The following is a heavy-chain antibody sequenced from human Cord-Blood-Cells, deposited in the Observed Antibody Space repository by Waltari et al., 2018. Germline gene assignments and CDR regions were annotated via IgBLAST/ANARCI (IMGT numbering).Heavy chain of an antibody. CDR3: AKDPYSSSYYFDY. Sequence: QVQLVELGGGVVQPGGALRRSCAESAFPFRSAGMVWVRQAPGKGLEWVAFIRYDGSNKYYADSVKGRFTISRDNSKNTLYLQMNSLRAEDTAVYYCAKDPYSSSYYFDYWGQGTLVTVSS. CDR2: IRYDGSNK. CDR1: AFPFRSAG. J-gene: IGHJ4*02. V-gene: IGHV3-30*02. D-gene: IGHD6-6*01.